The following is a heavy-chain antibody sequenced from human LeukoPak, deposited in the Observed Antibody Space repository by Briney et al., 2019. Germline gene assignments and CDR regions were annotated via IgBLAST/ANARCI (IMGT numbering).Heavy chain of an antibody. V-gene: IGHV4-4*07. Sequence: PSETLSLTCTVSGGSISSYYWSWIRQAAGKGLEWIGRIYTSGSTNYNPSLKSRVTMSVDTSKNQFSLKLSSVTAADTAVYYCAREREIYSSGWYLVGFDYWGQGTLVTVSS. CDR3: AREREIYSSGWYLVGFDY. J-gene: IGHJ4*02. CDR2: IYTSGST. D-gene: IGHD6-19*01. CDR1: GGSISSYY.